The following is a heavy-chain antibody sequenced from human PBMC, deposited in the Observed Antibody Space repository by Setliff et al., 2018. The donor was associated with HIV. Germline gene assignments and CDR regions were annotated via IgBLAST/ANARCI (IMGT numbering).Heavy chain of an antibody. J-gene: IGHJ4*02. CDR3: TRAPPWGGYFDY. D-gene: IGHD3-16*01. CDR2: IRSKAYGGTT. V-gene: IGHV3-49*04. CDR1: GFTFSSYA. Sequence: GGSLRLSCVASGFTFSSYAMHWVRQAPGKGLEWVGFIRSKAYGGTTEYAASVKGRFTISRDDSKSIAYLQMNSLKTEDTAVYYCTRAPPWGGYFDYWGQGTLVTVSS.